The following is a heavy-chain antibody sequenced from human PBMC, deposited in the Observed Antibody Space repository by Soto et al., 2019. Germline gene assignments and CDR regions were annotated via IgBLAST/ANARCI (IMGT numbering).Heavy chain of an antibody. CDR2: IIPLFDTA. CDR3: AASTVQSGVSGYFHLDH. Sequence: QVHLVQSGTEVKKPGSSVKVSCKTSGDTFSNQAISWVRQAPGQGLEWMGGIIPLFDTASYAQRSHDRVTSTADKFTNTVYMELRSLTSEDTAVYYCAASTVQSGVSGYFHLDHWGQGTLFTVSS. CDR1: GDTFSNQA. J-gene: IGHJ4*02. V-gene: IGHV1-69*06. D-gene: IGHD3-3*01.